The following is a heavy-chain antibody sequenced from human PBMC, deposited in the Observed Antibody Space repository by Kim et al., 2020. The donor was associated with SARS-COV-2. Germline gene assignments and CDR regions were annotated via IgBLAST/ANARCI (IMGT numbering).Heavy chain of an antibody. J-gene: IGHJ6*02. V-gene: IGHV4-61*08. CDR2: LYYPGST. CDR1: GGSVSSDGYYY. Sequence: SETLSLSCIVSGGSVSSDGYYYWSWIRQPPGKGLEWIGYLYYPGSTNYNPSLTSRVTISVDTSKNQFSLKLSSVTTADTAVYYCARGRGYCSSGHCALVLRYYGVDVWGQGTTVTV. CDR3: ARGRGYCSSGHCALVLRYYGVDV. D-gene: IGHD2-2*01.